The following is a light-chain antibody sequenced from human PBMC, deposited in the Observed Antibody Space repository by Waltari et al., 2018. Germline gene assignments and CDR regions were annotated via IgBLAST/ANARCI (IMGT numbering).Light chain of an antibody. V-gene: IGKV4-1*01. J-gene: IGKJ2*01. Sequence: DIVMTQSPESLAVSLGERATIDCKSSQSVLYSSNNKNYLAWYQQKPGQPPKLLIYWASTRESGVPDRFSGSGSGTDFTLTISSPQAEDVAAYYCQQYYSIPFTFGQGTKLEIK. CDR2: WAS. CDR3: QQYYSIPFT. CDR1: QSVLYSSNNKNY.